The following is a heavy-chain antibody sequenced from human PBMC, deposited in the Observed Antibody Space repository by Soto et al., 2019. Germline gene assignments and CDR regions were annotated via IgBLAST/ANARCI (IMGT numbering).Heavy chain of an antibody. Sequence: GGSLRLSCAASGFTFTRYSMNWVRQAPGRGLGWVSSISSTTNYIYYADSMKGRFTVSRDNAKNSVYLEMNSLSAEDTAVYYCARESEDLTSNFDYWGQGTLVTVSS. CDR3: ARESEDLTSNFDY. CDR2: ISSTTNYI. J-gene: IGHJ4*02. CDR1: GFTFTRYS. V-gene: IGHV3-21*01.